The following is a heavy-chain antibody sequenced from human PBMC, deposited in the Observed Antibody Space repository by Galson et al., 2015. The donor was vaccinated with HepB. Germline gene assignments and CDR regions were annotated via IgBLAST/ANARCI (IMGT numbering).Heavy chain of an antibody. D-gene: IGHD3-10*01. J-gene: IGHJ4*02. CDR2: INHSGST. CDR1: GGSFSGYY. V-gene: IGHV4-34*01. Sequence: SETLSLTCAVYGGSFSGYYWSWIRQPPGKGLEWIGEINHSGSTNYNPSLKSRVTISVDTSKNQFSLKLSSVTAADTAVYYCARSRVTMVRGVTKNRFDYWGQRTLVTVSS. CDR3: ARSRVTMVRGVTKNRFDY.